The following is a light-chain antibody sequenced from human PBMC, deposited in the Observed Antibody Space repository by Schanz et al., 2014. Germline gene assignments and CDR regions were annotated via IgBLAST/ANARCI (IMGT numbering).Light chain of an antibody. CDR1: SSDVGSYNL. J-gene: IGLJ2*01. CDR3: CSYAGTSTTVP. CDR2: EGD. Sequence: QSALTQPASMSGSPGQSITISCTGTSSDVGSYNLVSWYQQHPGKAPKLIIYEGDKRPSGVSNRFSASKSGTTASLTISGLQAEDEADYYCCSYAGTSTTVPFGGGTKVTVL. V-gene: IGLV2-23*01.